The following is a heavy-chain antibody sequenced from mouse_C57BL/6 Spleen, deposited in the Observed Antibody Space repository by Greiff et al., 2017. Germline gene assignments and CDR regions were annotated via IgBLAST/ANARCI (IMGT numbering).Heavy chain of an antibody. CDR1: GYTFTDYY. V-gene: IGHV1-26*01. J-gene: IGHJ2*01. Sequence: EVQLQQSGPELVKPGASVKISCKASGYTFTDYYMNWVKQSHGKSLEWIGDINPNNGGTSYNQKFKGKATLTVDKSSSTAYMELRSLTSEDSAVYYCARDPVITTVVDSLYYFDYWGQGTTLTVSS. CDR3: ARDPVITTVVDSLYYFDY. D-gene: IGHD1-1*01. CDR2: INPNNGGT.